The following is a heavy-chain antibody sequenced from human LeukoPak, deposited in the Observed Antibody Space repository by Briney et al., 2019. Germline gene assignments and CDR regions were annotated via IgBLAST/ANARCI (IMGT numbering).Heavy chain of an antibody. CDR2: INPNTGGT. D-gene: IGHD2/OR15-2a*01. Sequence: ASVKVSCKASGYTFNDYYIHCVRQAPGQGLEWMGWINPNTGGTNYGQKFQGRVTMTRDTSISTAYMELSRLRSDDTALYYCARDWGASTLVEYWGQGTLVTVSS. CDR1: GYTFNDYY. V-gene: IGHV1-2*02. CDR3: ARDWGASTLVEY. J-gene: IGHJ4*02.